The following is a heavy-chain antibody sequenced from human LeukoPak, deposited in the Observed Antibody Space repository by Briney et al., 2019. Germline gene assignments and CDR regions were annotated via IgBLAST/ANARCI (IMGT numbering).Heavy chain of an antibody. CDR3: EKKGAIFGGGGAFDI. J-gene: IGHJ3*02. CDR2: ISWNSGSI. CDR1: GFTFDDYA. D-gene: IGHD3-3*01. V-gene: IGHV3-9*03. Sequence: GGSLRLSCAAFGFTFDDYAMHWVRQAPGKGLEWGSGISWNSGSIGYADSVKGRFTISRDNAKNSLYLQMNSLRAEDMALYYGEKKGAIFGGGGAFDIWGQGTMVTVSS.